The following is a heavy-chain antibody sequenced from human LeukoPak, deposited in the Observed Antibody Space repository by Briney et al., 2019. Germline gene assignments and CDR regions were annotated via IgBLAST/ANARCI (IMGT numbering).Heavy chain of an antibody. V-gene: IGHV3-30-3*01. J-gene: IGHJ3*02. CDR3: ARERQDTILHSGAFDI. Sequence: GGSLRLSCAASGFTFSTYFMHWVRQAPGKGLEWVADIASDGSHTFYAESVKGRFTISRDNSKNTLYLQMNSLRAEDTAVYFCARERQDTILHSGAFDIWGQGTMVTVSP. D-gene: IGHD2-21*01. CDR2: IASDGSHT. CDR1: GFTFSTYF.